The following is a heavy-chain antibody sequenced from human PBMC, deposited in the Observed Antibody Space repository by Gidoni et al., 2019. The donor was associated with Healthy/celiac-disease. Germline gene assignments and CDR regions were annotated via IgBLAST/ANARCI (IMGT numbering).Heavy chain of an antibody. CDR1: GFTFSSYA. CDR2: MSGSGGST. V-gene: IGHV3-23*01. D-gene: IGHD1-26*01. J-gene: IGHJ4*02. Sequence: EVQLLESGGGLVQPGGSLRLSCAASGFTFSSYAISWVRQAPGKGLEWVSAMSGSGGSTYSADSVKGRFTISRDNSKNTLYLQMNSLRAEDTAVYYCAKVSWELLLIGWGQGTLVTVSS. CDR3: AKVSWELLLIG.